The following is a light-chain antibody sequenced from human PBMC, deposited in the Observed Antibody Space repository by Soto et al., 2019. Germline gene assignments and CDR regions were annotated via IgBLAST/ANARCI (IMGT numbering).Light chain of an antibody. CDR3: QQRSNWPT. CDR1: QSVSSY. V-gene: IGKV3-11*01. CDR2: DAS. Sequence: IVLTQSPATLSLSPGERATLSCRASQSVSSYLAWYQQKPGQAPRLLIYDASNRATGIPARLSGSGSGTDFTLTISSLEPEDFAVYYCQQRSNWPTFGQGTKVDIK. J-gene: IGKJ1*01.